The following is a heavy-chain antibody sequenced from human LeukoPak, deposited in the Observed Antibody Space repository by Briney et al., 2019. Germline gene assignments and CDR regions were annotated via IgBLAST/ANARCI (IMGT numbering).Heavy chain of an antibody. J-gene: IGHJ4*02. CDR2: ISSSSSYI. CDR3: ARVKSPGGSGSFDY. V-gene: IGHV3-21*01. Sequence: GGSLRLSCAASGFTFSTYSMNWVRQAPGKGLEWVSSISSSSSYIYYADSVKGRFTISRDNAKNSLYLQMNSLRAEDTAVYYCARVKSPGGSGSFDYWGQGTLVTVSS. CDR1: GFTFSTYS. D-gene: IGHD3-10*01.